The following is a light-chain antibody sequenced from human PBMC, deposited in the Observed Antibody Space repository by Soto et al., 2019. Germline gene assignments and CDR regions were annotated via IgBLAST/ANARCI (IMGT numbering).Light chain of an antibody. CDR2: RAS. V-gene: IGKV3-15*01. J-gene: IGKJ4*01. Sequence: EIVMTQSPATLSLSPGERATLSCRASQSINSNLAWYQQKPGQAPRLFMFRASSRANGIPARFSGSGSGTECNRNISRLQSEDFAVYYCQQYNNWPRATFGGGTKVETK. CDR1: QSINSN. CDR3: QQYNNWPRAT.